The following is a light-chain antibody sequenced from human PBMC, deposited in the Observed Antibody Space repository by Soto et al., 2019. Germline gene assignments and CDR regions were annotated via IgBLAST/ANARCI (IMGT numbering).Light chain of an antibody. V-gene: IGKV3D-15*01. CDR2: DAS. CDR1: QSVNSN. J-gene: IGKJ5*01. CDR3: QHCNNWSS. Sequence: TQSVSPGERATLSCRASQSVNSNLAWYQQKPGQAPRLLIYDASTRATGIPARFSGSGSGTEFTLTISSLQSEDFAVYYCQHCNNWSSFGQGTRLEIK.